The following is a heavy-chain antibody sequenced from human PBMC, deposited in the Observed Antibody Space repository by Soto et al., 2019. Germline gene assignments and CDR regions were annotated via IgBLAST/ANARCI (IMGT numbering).Heavy chain of an antibody. Sequence: PGGSLRLSCAASGFTFSSYGMHWVRQAPGKGLEWVAVIWYDGSNKYYADSVKGRFTISRDNSKNTLYLQMNSLRAEDTAVYYCAREFPDSTPVDYWDQGTLVTVSS. J-gene: IGHJ4*02. V-gene: IGHV3-33*01. CDR2: IWYDGSNK. CDR1: GFTFSSYG. CDR3: AREFPDSTPVDY.